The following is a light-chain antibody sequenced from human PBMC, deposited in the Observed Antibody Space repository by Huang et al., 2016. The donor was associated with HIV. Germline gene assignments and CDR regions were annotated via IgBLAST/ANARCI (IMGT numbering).Light chain of an antibody. CDR2: GAS. CDR3: QRYDNLHPVT. V-gene: IGKV1-33*01. Sequence: DIQMTQSPSSLSASVGDRVTITCQASQDISNYLNWYQQKPGKAPKLLIYGASNLETVVPSRFSGRGSGTDFTFTISSLQPEDIATYYCQRYDNLHPVTFGQGTKLEIK. CDR1: QDISNY. J-gene: IGKJ2*01.